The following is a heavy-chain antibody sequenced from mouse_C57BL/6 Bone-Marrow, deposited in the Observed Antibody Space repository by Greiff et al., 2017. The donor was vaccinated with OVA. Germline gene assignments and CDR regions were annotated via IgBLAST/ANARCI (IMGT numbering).Heavy chain of an antibody. CDR3: ARAGSSYVRYFDV. Sequence: EVQLQQSGPELVKPGASVKISCKASGYTFTDYYMNWVKQSHGKSLEWIGDINPNNGGTSYTQKFKGKATLTVDKSSSTAYMELRSLTSEDSAVYYCARAGSSYVRYFDVWGTGTTVTVSS. V-gene: IGHV1-26*01. D-gene: IGHD1-1*01. J-gene: IGHJ1*03. CDR1: GYTFTDYY. CDR2: INPNNGGT.